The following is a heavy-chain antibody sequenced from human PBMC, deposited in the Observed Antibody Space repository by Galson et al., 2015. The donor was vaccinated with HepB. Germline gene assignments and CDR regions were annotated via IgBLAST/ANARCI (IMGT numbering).Heavy chain of an antibody. Sequence: QSGAEVKKPGESLRISCKGSGYSFTSYWISWVRQMPGKGLEWMGRIDPSDSYTNYSPSFQGHVTISADKSISTAYLQWSSLKASDTAMYYCAIHYYGSGSYYNTYFDYWGQGPLVPVSS. D-gene: IGHD3-10*01. CDR3: AIHYYGSGSYYNTYFDY. J-gene: IGHJ4*02. CDR2: IDPSDSYT. V-gene: IGHV5-10-1*01. CDR1: GYSFTSYW.